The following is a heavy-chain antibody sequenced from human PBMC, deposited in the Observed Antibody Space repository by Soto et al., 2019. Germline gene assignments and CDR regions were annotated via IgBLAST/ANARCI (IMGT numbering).Heavy chain of an antibody. J-gene: IGHJ5*02. CDR2: IYYSGST. V-gene: IGHV4-39*01. D-gene: IGHD3-10*01. Sequence: SETLSLTCTVSGGSISSSSYYWGWIRQPPGKGLEWIGSIYYSGSTYYNPSLKSRVTISVDTSKNQFSLKLSSVTAADTAVYYCARLSVEGFGEYIPFDPWGQGTLVTVSS. CDR1: GGSISSSSYY. CDR3: ARLSVEGFGEYIPFDP.